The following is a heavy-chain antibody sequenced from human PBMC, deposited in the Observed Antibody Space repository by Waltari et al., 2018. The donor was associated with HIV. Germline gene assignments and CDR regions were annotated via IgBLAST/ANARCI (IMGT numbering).Heavy chain of an antibody. J-gene: IGHJ4*02. CDR3: ARTIVGASFGY. CDR2: IYYSGST. V-gene: IGHV4-61*01. CDR1: GGSVSSGSYY. D-gene: IGHD1-26*01. Sequence: QVQLQESGPGLVKPSETLSLTCTVSGGSVSSGSYYWRWIRQPPGKGLEWIGYIYYSGSTNYNPSLKSRVTISVDTSKNQFSLKLSSVTAADTAVYYCARTIVGASFGYWGQGTLVTVSS.